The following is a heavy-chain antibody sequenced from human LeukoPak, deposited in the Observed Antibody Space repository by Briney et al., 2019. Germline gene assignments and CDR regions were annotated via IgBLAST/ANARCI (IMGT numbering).Heavy chain of an antibody. D-gene: IGHD1-26*01. CDR3: ARSIVGATFYY. V-gene: IGHV4-59*01. J-gene: IGHJ4*02. CDR1: GGSISSYY. CDR2: IYYSGST. Sequence: PSETLSLTCTVSGGSISSYYWSWIRQPPGKGLEWIGYIYYSGSTNYNPSLKSRVTISVDTSKNQFSLKLSSVTAADTAVYYCARSIVGATFYYWGQGTLVTVSS.